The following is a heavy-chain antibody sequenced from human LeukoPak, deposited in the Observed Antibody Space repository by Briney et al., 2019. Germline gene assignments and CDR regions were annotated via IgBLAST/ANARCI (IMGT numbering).Heavy chain of an antibody. V-gene: IGHV3-30*02. CDR2: IRVDGIDK. CDR1: GFSFSSYE. Sequence: GGSLRLSCAASGFSFSSYEMNWVRQAPGKGLEWVAYIRVDGIDKYYPDSVKGRFTISRDNSKSTVYLQMNSLIPDDTAVYFCAEAEAREILRAVGLEEYLQYWGQGTLVTVSS. CDR3: AEAEAREILRAVGLEEYLQY. J-gene: IGHJ1*01. D-gene: IGHD3-10*01.